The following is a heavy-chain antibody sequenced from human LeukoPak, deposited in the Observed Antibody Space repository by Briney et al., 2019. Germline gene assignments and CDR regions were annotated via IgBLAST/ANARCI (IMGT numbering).Heavy chain of an antibody. J-gene: IGHJ6*03. CDR2: INHSGST. Sequence: SETLSLTCAVYGGSFSGYYWSWIRQPPGKGLEWIGEINHSGSTNYNPSLKSRVTISVDTSKNQFSLKLSSVTAADTAVYYCARGVTFGGVIVIHYYYYMDVWGKGTTVTVSS. V-gene: IGHV4-34*01. D-gene: IGHD3-16*02. CDR1: GGSFSGYY. CDR3: ARGVTFGGVIVIHYYYYMDV.